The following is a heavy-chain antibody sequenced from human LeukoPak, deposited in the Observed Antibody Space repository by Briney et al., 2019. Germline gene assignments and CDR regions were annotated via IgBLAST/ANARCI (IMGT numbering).Heavy chain of an antibody. J-gene: IGHJ4*02. CDR2: IDPYSGGT. V-gene: IGHV1-2*02. Sequence: ASVKVSCKPSGYTFTDYYIHWVRQTPGQGLEWMGWIDPYSGGTNYAQKFQGRVTMTRDTSINTAYMEVTRLRSDDTAVYYCARAYSGWSDPGRYWGQGTLVTVSS. D-gene: IGHD6-19*01. CDR3: ARAYSGWSDPGRY. CDR1: GYTFTDYY.